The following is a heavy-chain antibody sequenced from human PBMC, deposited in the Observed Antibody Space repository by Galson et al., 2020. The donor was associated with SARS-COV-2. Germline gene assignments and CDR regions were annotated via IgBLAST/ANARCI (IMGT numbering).Heavy chain of an antibody. D-gene: IGHD5-18*01. CDR3: ARRGGNSYCHGGHFDQIDY. CDR1: GYSFTSYD. CDR2: MNPSSGNT. J-gene: IGHJ4*02. V-gene: IGHV1-8*01. Sequence: ASVKVSCQASGYSFTSYDINWVRQATGQGLEWMGWMNPSSGNTGYAQKFQGRVTMPRDTSTSTAYMELSSLTSEDTAVYYCARRGGNSYCHGGHFDQIDYWGQGTLVTVSS.